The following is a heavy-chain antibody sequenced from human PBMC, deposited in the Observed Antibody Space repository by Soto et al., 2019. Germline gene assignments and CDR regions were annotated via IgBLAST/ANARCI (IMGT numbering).Heavy chain of an antibody. V-gene: IGHV3-21*01. CDR1: GFTFSSYS. CDR3: AREGGGDIVVVPAAMGYYYYMDV. J-gene: IGHJ6*03. Sequence: GGSLRLSCAASGFTFSSYSMNWVRQAPGKGLEWVSSISSSSSYIYYADSVKGRFTISRDNAKNSLYLQMNSLRAEDTAVYYCAREGGGDIVVVPAAMGYYYYMDVWGKGTTVTVSS. D-gene: IGHD2-2*01. CDR2: ISSSSSYI.